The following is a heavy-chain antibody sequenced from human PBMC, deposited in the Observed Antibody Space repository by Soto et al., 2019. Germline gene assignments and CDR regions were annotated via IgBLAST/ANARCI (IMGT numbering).Heavy chain of an antibody. CDR2: IYHSGST. CDR1: GGSISSSNW. CDR3: AREDYYDSSGYYYFDY. V-gene: IGHV4-4*02. Sequence: SETLSLTCAVSGGSISSSNWWSWVRQPPGKGLEWIGEIYHSGSTNYNPSLKSRVTISVDKSKNQFSLKLSSVTAADTAVYYCAREDYYDSSGYYYFDYWGQGTLVTVSS. D-gene: IGHD3-22*01. J-gene: IGHJ4*02.